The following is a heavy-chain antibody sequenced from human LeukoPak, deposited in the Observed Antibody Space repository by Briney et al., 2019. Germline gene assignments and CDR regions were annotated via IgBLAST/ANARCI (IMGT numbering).Heavy chain of an antibody. Sequence: PSETPSLTCAVSGGSISSGGYSWSWIRQPPGKGLEWTGYIYYSGSTYYNPSLKSRVTISVDTSKNQFSLKLSSVTAADTAVYYCARAVRDRGVILPWFDPWGQGTLVTVSS. J-gene: IGHJ5*02. D-gene: IGHD3-10*01. V-gene: IGHV4-30-4*07. CDR1: GGSISSGGYS. CDR2: IYYSGST. CDR3: ARAVRDRGVILPWFDP.